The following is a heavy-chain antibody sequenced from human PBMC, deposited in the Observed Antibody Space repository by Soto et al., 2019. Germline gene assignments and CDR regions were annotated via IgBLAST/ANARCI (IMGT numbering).Heavy chain of an antibody. D-gene: IGHD3-10*01. V-gene: IGHV4-31*03. CDR2: INYSGST. CDR1: GGSISSGGYF. CDR3: ARDILLWFGELPPRAHDAFDI. J-gene: IGHJ3*02. Sequence: QVQLQESGPGLVKPSQTLSLTCTVSGGSISSGGYFWSWIRQHPGKGLEWIGDINYSGSTYSNPSLKSRVTISVDTGKNQCSLKLSSVTAADTAVYYCARDILLWFGELPPRAHDAFDIWGQGTMVTVSS.